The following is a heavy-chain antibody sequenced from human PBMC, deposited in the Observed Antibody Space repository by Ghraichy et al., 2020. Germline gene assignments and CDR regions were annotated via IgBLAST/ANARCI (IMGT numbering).Heavy chain of an antibody. J-gene: IGHJ6*03. Sequence: SVKVSCKASGGTFSSFAIGWVRQAPGQGLEWMGGIIPIFGTTKYAQRFQGRVTITADESTSTAYMELSSLRSEDTAVYYCARARDPGGTDHHYFYMDVWGKGTTVTVSS. CDR3: ARARDPGGTDHHYFYMDV. CDR1: GGTFSSFA. D-gene: IGHD4-23*01. CDR2: IIPIFGTT. V-gene: IGHV1-69*13.